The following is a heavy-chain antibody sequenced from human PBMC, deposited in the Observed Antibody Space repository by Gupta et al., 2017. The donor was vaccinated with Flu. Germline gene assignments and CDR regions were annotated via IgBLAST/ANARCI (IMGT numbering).Heavy chain of an antibody. J-gene: IGHJ4*02. D-gene: IGHD6-19*01. CDR2: IHHRGNT. CDR1: GYFLSSGDY. CDR3: ARDRTVTGPFDY. Sequence: QVQLQESGPGLVRPSDTLSLTCAVSGYFLSSGDYWGWVRQSPGNGLEWLGTIHHRGNTYYNPSLNSRVTISVDTSTNHFSLTLSSVTAADTAVYYCARDRTVTGPFDYWGQGILVTVSS. V-gene: IGHV4-38-2*02.